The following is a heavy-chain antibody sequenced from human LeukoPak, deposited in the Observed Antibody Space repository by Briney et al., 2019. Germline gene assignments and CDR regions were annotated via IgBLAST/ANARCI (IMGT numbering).Heavy chain of an antibody. CDR1: GGSISSGGYY. Sequence: SETLSLTCTVSGGSISSGGYYWSWIRQHPGKGLEWIGYIYYSRSTYYNPSLKSRVTISVDTSKNQFSLKLSSVTAADTAVYYCAREEQLGYYFDYWGQGTLVTVSS. CDR2: IYYSRST. V-gene: IGHV4-31*03. D-gene: IGHD7-27*01. J-gene: IGHJ4*02. CDR3: AREEQLGYYFDY.